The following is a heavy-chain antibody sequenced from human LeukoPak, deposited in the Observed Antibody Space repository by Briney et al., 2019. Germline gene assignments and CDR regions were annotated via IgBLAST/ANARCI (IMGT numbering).Heavy chain of an antibody. CDR1: GDSASSINAA. CDR3: TRASYRAFDI. D-gene: IGHD2-2*01. J-gene: IGHJ3*02. V-gene: IGHV6-1*01. CDR2: TYYRSTWGS. Sequence: SQTLSLTCAISGDSASSINAAWNWIRQSPSRGLEWLGRTYYRSTWGSDYAVSVRSRIIISPDTSKNQFSLQLNSVTPEDTAVYYCTRASYRAFDIWGQGTMVTVSS.